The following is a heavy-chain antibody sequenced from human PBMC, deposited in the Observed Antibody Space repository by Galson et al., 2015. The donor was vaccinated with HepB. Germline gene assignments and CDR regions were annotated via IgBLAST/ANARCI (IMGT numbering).Heavy chain of an antibody. D-gene: IGHD6-19*01. V-gene: IGHV3-30-3*01. J-gene: IGHJ4*02. Sequence: SLRLSCAASGFTFSSYAMHWVRQAPGKGLEWVAVISYDGSNKYYADSVKGRFTISRDNSKNTLYLQMNSLRAEDTAVYYCARDWRGGWYRRVAGRFVYWGQGTLVTVSS. CDR3: ARDWRGGWYRRVAGRFVY. CDR1: GFTFSSYA. CDR2: ISYDGSNK.